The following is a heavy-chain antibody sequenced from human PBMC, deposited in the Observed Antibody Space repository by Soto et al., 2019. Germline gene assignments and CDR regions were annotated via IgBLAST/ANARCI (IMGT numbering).Heavy chain of an antibody. CDR3: ASGLRYFDWLLRVRFGP. CDR2: IYYSGST. D-gene: IGHD3-9*01. V-gene: IGHV4-39*01. Sequence: SDTLSVTCTVSGGSISSSSYYWGWIRQPPGKGLEWIGSIYYSGSTYYNPSLKSRVTISVDTSKNQFSLKLSSVTAADTAVYYCASGLRYFDWLLRVRFGPWGQGTPVTVSS. CDR1: GGSISSSSYY. J-gene: IGHJ5*02.